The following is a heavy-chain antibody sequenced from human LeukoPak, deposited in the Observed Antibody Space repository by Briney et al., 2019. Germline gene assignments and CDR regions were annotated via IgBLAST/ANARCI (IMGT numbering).Heavy chain of an antibody. CDR1: GGSISSYY. V-gene: IGHV4-59*08. CDR3: ARHRGYYYDSSGYSNHDAFDI. J-gene: IGHJ3*02. D-gene: IGHD3-22*01. CDR2: IYYGGST. Sequence: SETLSLTCTVSGGSISSYYWSWIRQPPGKGLEWIGYIYYGGSTNYNPSLKSRVTISVDTSKNQFSLKLSSVTAADTAVYYCARHRGYYYDSSGYSNHDAFDIWGQGTMVTVSS.